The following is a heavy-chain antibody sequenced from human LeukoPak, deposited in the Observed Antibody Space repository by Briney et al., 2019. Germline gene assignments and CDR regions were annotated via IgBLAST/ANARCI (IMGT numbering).Heavy chain of an antibody. CDR2: IIGNAAMT. CDR3: VKDRTPDGYYSVDY. J-gene: IGHJ4*02. D-gene: IGHD3-3*01. V-gene: IGHV3-23*01. Sequence: GGSLRLSCTASGFSFSTYAMNWVRQAPGKGLEWVSVIIGNAAMTDYTDSVKGRFAISRDNSKNTLYLQMDSLRAEDTAVYYCVKDRTPDGYYSVDYWGQGTLVTVSS. CDR1: GFSFSTYA.